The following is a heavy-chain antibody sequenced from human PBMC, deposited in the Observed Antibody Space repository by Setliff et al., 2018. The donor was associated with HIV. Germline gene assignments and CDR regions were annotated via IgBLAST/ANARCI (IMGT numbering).Heavy chain of an antibody. CDR1: GGSISSHY. V-gene: IGHV4-59*08. J-gene: IGHJ4*02. CDR2: IHYSGST. Sequence: SETLSLTCTVSGGSISSHYWSWIRQPPGKGLEWIGYIHYSGSTNYNPSLKSRVTISVDTSKNQFSLKLSSVTAADTAVYYCARGGSGSPFDYWGQGTLVTV. CDR3: ARGGSGSPFDY. D-gene: IGHD1-26*01.